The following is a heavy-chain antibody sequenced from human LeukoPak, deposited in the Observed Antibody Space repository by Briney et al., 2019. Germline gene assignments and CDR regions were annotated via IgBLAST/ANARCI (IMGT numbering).Heavy chain of an antibody. Sequence: GGSLRLSCAASGFPFSSYAMSWVRQAPGKGLEWVSAISGSGGSTYYADSVKGRFTISRDNSKNTLYLQMNSLRAEDTAVYYCAKDQARYYDSSGYFDYWGQGTLVTVSS. V-gene: IGHV3-23*01. CDR3: AKDQARYYDSSGYFDY. D-gene: IGHD3-22*01. CDR2: ISGSGGST. J-gene: IGHJ4*02. CDR1: GFPFSSYA.